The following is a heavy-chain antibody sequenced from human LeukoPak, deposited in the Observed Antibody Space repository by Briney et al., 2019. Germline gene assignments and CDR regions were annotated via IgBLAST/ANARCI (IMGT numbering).Heavy chain of an antibody. Sequence: YPSETLSLTCSVSGGSVSSSNYYWGWVRQPPGKGLEWVSYTTSSGNTIYYADSVKGRFTISRDNAKNSLYLQMNSLRAEDTAVYYCARANYYDISGYDYWGQGTLVTVSS. CDR2: TTSSGNTI. CDR3: ARANYYDISGYDY. CDR1: GGSVSSSNYY. V-gene: IGHV3-11*04. D-gene: IGHD3-22*01. J-gene: IGHJ4*02.